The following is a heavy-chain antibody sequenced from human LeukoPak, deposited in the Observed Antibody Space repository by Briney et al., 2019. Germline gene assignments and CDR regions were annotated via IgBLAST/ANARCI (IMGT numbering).Heavy chain of an antibody. J-gene: IGHJ4*02. V-gene: IGHV3-30*02. CDR3: AKSQRGDFDY. CDR2: IRYDGSNK. Sequence: SGGSLRLSCAASGFTFSSYSMNWVRQAPGKGLEWVAFIRYDGSNKYYADSVKGRFTISRDNSKNTLYLQMNSLRAEDTAVYYCAKSQRGDFDYWGQGTQVTVSS. CDR1: GFTFSSYS. D-gene: IGHD3-16*01.